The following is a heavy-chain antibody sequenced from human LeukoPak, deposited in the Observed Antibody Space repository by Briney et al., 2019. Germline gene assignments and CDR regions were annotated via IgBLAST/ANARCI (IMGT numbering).Heavy chain of an antibody. V-gene: IGHV1-46*01. J-gene: IGHJ4*02. D-gene: IGHD2-21*01. Sequence: ASVKVSCKASGYTFTSYYMHWVRQAPGQGLEWMGTINPSGGSTNYAQKFQGRVIMTRDTSTSTVYMEVSSLRSEDTAVYYCARGCGGDCSTRLLDYWGQGTLVTVSS. CDR1: GYTFTSYY. CDR3: ARGCGGDCSTRLLDY. CDR2: INPSGGST.